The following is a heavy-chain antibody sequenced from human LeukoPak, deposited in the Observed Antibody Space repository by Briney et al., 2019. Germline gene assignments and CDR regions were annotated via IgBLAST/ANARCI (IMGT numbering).Heavy chain of an antibody. Sequence: GESLKISCEGSGYSFTKYYIGWVRQMPGKGLEWMGVIQPGDSYSRYSPSFQGQVTISADKSISTAYLQWSSLKASDTAIYYCASLGDTTYVVAPIFWGQGTLVTVSS. J-gene: IGHJ4*02. V-gene: IGHV5-51*01. CDR3: ASLGDTTYVVAPIF. D-gene: IGHD2-15*01. CDR2: IQPGDSYS. CDR1: GYSFTKYY.